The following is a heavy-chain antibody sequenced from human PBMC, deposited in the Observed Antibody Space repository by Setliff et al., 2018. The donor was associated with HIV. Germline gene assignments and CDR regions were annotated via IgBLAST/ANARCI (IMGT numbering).Heavy chain of an antibody. CDR2: IIPIFGTA. Sequence: SVKVSCKASGGTFSSYAISWVRQAPGQGLEWMGGIIPIFGTANYAQKFQGRVTITTDESTSTAYMELSSLRSEDTAVYYCARGRYYYDSSGYYLDYWGQGTLVTVS. CDR1: GGTFSSYA. D-gene: IGHD3-22*01. V-gene: IGHV1-69*05. CDR3: ARGRYYYDSSGYYLDY. J-gene: IGHJ4*02.